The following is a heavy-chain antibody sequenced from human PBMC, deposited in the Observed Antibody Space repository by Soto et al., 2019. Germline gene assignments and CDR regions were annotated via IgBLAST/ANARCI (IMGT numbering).Heavy chain of an antibody. CDR1: WGSSSSYY. CDR2: NYYSGST. D-gene: IGHD2-2*01. CDR3: ERFWGLGSCSSTSCYARKAWSHP. J-gene: IGHJ5*02. V-gene: IGHV4-59*08. Sequence: SETPSLTRTGSWGSSSSYYWGWVRQPPGKGLGWGVYNYYSGSTNYNPSLKSRVTISVDTSKNQFSLKLSSVTAADTAVYYCERFWGLGSCSSTSCYARKAWSHPWGQGTLVTVSS.